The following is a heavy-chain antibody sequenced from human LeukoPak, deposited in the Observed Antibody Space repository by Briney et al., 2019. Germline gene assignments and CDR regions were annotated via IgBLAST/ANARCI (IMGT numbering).Heavy chain of an antibody. V-gene: IGHV4-34*01. J-gene: IGHJ4*02. CDR3: ARGRTGAAALDF. D-gene: IGHD6-25*01. CDR1: GGSFSGHY. CDR2: STHSGST. Sequence: PSETLSLTRAVYGGSFSGHYWTWIRQSPGKGLEWIGESTHSGSTNYNPSLKSRLTISVDTFKNQFSLKLTSVSAADTAVYHCARGRTGAAALDFWGPGTLVTVSS.